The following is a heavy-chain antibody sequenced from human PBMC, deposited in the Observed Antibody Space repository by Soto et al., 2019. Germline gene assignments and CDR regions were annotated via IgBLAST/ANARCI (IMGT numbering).Heavy chain of an antibody. V-gene: IGHV4-61*01. CDR1: GGSVSSGSYY. J-gene: IGHJ6*02. D-gene: IGHD2-15*01. CDR2: IYYSGST. CDR3: AREHKGEYCSGGSCYRRYYGMDV. Sequence: SETLSLTCTVSGGSVSSGSYYWSWIRQPPGKGLEWIGYIYYSGSTNYNPSLKSRVTISVDTSKNQFSLKLSSVTAADTAVYYCAREHKGEYCSGGSCYRRYYGMDVWGQGTTVTVSS.